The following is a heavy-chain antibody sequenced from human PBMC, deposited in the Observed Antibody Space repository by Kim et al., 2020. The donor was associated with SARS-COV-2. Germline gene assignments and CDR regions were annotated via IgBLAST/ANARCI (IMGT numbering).Heavy chain of an antibody. CDR3: AKFELQYNYDY. D-gene: IGHD1-26*01. CDR2: T. Sequence: TYYADSVKRRFTISRDNSKNTLYLQMNSLRAEDTAVYYCAKFELQYNYDYWGQGTLVTVSS. J-gene: IGHJ4*02. V-gene: IGHV3-23*01.